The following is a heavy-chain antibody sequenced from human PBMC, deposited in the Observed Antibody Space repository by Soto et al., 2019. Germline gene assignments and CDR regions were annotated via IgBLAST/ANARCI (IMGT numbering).Heavy chain of an antibody. CDR1: GGSISSYY. D-gene: IGHD3-10*01. CDR3: ARVRGYGSGSYVAYYYGMDV. CDR2: IYYSGST. J-gene: IGHJ6*02. V-gene: IGHV4-59*01. Sequence: TSETLSLTCTVSGGSISSYYWSWIRQPPGKGLEWIGYIYYSGSTNYNPSLKSRVTISVDTSKNQFSLKLSSVTAADTAVYYCARVRGYGSGSYVAYYYGMDVWGQGTPVTVSS.